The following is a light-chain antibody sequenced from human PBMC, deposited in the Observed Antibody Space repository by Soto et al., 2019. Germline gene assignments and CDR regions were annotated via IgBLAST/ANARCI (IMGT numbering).Light chain of an antibody. J-gene: IGKJ2*02. CDR1: QSVSSSY. CDR2: GAS. Sequence: EIVLTQSPGTLSLSPGERATLSCRASQSVSSSYLAWYQQKPGQAPRLLIYGASSRATGIPDRFSGSGSGTDFTLTISRLEPEDFAVYYCQQYGSSPGCTFSQGTKLEIK. V-gene: IGKV3-20*01. CDR3: QQYGSSPGCT.